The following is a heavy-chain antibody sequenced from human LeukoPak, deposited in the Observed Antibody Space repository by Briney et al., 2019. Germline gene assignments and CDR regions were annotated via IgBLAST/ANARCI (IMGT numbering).Heavy chain of an antibody. CDR3: ARGGGYDFYFDY. V-gene: IGHV1-69*13. CDR1: GYTFTNYG. D-gene: IGHD5-12*01. CDR2: IIPIFGTA. Sequence: GASVKVSCKASGYTFTNYGLSWVRQAPGQGLEWMGGIIPIFGTANYAQKFQGRVTITADESTSTAYMELSSLRSEDTAVYYCARGGGYDFYFDYWGQGTLVTVSS. J-gene: IGHJ4*02.